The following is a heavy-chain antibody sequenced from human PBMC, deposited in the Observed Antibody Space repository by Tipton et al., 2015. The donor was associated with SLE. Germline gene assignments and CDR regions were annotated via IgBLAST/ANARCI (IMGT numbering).Heavy chain of an antibody. CDR1: GGSFSGYY. V-gene: IGHV4-34*01. CDR3: ARYAGVAAHTEYFQH. Sequence: TLSLTCAVYGGSFSGYYRSWIRQPPGKGLEWIGEINHSGSTNYNPSLKSRVTISVDTSKNQFSLKLSSVTAADTAVYYCARYAGVAAHTEYFQHWGQGTLVTVSS. CDR2: INHSGST. J-gene: IGHJ1*01. D-gene: IGHD6-19*01.